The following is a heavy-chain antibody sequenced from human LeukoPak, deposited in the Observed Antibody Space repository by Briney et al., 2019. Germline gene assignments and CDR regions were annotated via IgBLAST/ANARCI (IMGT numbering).Heavy chain of an antibody. D-gene: IGHD6-13*01. J-gene: IGHJ6*02. Sequence: PSETLSLTCTVSGGSISSYYWSWIRQPAGKGLEWIGIIYPSGSTNFNPSLKSRVTMSVDTSNNQFSLKLSSVTAADSGVYYCARDGEQQLVPPYYYYGMDVWGQGTTVTVSS. CDR1: GGSISSYY. CDR3: ARDGEQQLVPPYYYYGMDV. V-gene: IGHV4-4*07. CDR2: IYPSGST.